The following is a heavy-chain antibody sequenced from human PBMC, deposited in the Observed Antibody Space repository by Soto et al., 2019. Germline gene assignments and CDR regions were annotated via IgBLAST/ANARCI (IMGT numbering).Heavy chain of an antibody. CDR1: GGSISSGAYY. CDR2: IYSSGST. Sequence: SETLSLTWTVSGGSISSGAYYWSWIRQHPGKGLEWIGYIYSSGSTYYNPSLQSRVTISVDTSKNQFSLKLSSVTAADTAVYYCARDVYSGYGPFDYWGQGTLVTVSS. CDR3: ARDVYSGYGPFDY. D-gene: IGHD5-12*01. J-gene: IGHJ4*02. V-gene: IGHV4-31*02.